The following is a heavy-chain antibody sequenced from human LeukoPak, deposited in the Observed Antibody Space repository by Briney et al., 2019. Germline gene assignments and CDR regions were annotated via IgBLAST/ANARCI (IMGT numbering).Heavy chain of an antibody. D-gene: IGHD2-8*01. Sequence: PGGSLRLSCKASGFTVSNNYMNWVRQAPGKGLEWVSVIYSGGTTYYADSVKGRFTISRDNSKNTLYLQMNSLRAEDTAVYYCASSAYALFDYWGQGTLVTVSS. CDR1: GFTVSNNY. J-gene: IGHJ4*02. V-gene: IGHV3-66*01. CDR2: IYSGGTT. CDR3: ASSAYALFDY.